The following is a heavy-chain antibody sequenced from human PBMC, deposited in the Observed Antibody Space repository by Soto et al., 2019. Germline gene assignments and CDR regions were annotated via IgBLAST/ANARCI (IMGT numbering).Heavy chain of an antibody. J-gene: IGHJ5*02. D-gene: IGHD6-13*01. CDR1: GLAFSDHY. V-gene: IGHV3-53*01. CDR2: IYSGGST. CDR3: ARASRIAPPWFDP. Sequence: PGGSLRLSCAASGLAFSDHYMDWVRQAPGKGLEWVSVIYSGGSTYYADSVKGRFTISRDNSKNTLYLQMNSLRAEDTAVYYCARASRIAPPWFDPWGQGTLVTVSS.